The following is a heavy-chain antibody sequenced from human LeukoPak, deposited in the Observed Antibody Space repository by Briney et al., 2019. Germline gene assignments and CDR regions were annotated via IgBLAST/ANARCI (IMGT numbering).Heavy chain of an antibody. CDR3: ARRGGRDGYNEGFDY. D-gene: IGHD5-24*01. CDR1: GYSFTSYW. J-gene: IGHJ4*02. Sequence: GESLKISCKGSGYSFTSYWIGWVRQMPGQGLEWMGIIYPGDSDTTYSPSFQGQVTISADKSISTAYLQWSSLKASDTAMYYCARRGGRDGYNEGFDYWGQGTLVTVSS. CDR2: IYPGDSDT. V-gene: IGHV5-51*01.